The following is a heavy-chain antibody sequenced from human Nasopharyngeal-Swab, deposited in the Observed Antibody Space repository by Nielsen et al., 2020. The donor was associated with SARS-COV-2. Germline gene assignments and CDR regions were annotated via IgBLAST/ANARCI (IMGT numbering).Heavy chain of an antibody. J-gene: IGHJ4*02. CDR1: GFTVSSNY. D-gene: IGHD6-19*01. CDR2: ISYDGSNK. Sequence: GESLKISCAASGFTVSSNYMSWVRQAPGKGLEWVAVISYDGSNKYYADSVKGRFTISRDNSKNTLYLQMNSLRAEDTAVYYCANAQYSSGLNLGGGQGTLVTVSS. V-gene: IGHV3-30*18. CDR3: ANAQYSSGLNLG.